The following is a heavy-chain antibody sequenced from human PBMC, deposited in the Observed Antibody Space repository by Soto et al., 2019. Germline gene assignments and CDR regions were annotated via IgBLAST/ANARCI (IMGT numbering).Heavy chain of an antibody. CDR2: INPSGGST. Sequence: EASVKVSCKASGYTFTSNYMHWVRQAPGQGLEWMGIINPSGGSTSYAQKFQGRVTMTRDTSTSTVYMELSSLRSEDTAVYYCARAPYGDYGAYGMDVWGQGTTVTVSS. J-gene: IGHJ6*02. CDR3: ARAPYGDYGAYGMDV. CDR1: GYTFTSNY. V-gene: IGHV1-46*01. D-gene: IGHD4-17*01.